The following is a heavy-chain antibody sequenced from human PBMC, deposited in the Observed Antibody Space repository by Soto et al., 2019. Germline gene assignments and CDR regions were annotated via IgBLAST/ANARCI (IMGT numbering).Heavy chain of an antibody. CDR1: GFTFSNQA. J-gene: IGHJ4*02. CDR3: ARETSSGWYSYFDD. Sequence: LRLSCGASGFTFSNQAMSWVRQAPGKGLEWVSAISGSGANIYYADSVKGRFTISRDNAKNTLYLQMNSLRAEDTAVYYCARETSSGWYSYFDDWGQGILVTVSS. CDR2: ISGSGANI. V-gene: IGHV3-23*01. D-gene: IGHD6-19*01.